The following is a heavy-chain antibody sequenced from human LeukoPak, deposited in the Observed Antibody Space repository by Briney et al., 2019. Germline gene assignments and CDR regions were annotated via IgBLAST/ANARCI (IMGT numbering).Heavy chain of an antibody. V-gene: IGHV3-48*03. CDR1: GFTFSIYE. Sequence: GGSLRLSCAASGFTFSIYEINWVRQAPGKGLEGISYTSSSGSTIYYADSVKGRFTMSRDNAKNSLYLQMNSLRAEDTALYYCARESPGTPAAFDIWGQGTMVTVSS. CDR3: ARESPGTPAAFDI. CDR2: TSSSGSTI. J-gene: IGHJ3*02. D-gene: IGHD1-1*01.